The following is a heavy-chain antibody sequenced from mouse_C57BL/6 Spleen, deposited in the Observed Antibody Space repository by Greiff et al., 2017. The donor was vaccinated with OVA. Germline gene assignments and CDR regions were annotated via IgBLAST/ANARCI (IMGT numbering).Heavy chain of an antibody. D-gene: IGHD3-2*02. CDR2: ISDGGSYT. J-gene: IGHJ4*01. CDR1: GFTFSSYA. Sequence: EVNVVESGGGLVKPGGSLKLSCAASGFTFSSYAMSWVRQTPEKRLEWVATISDGGSYTYYPDNVKGRFTISRDNAKNNLYLQMSHLKSEDTAMYYCARAAQARAMDYWGQGTSVTVSS. V-gene: IGHV5-4*03. CDR3: ARAAQARAMDY.